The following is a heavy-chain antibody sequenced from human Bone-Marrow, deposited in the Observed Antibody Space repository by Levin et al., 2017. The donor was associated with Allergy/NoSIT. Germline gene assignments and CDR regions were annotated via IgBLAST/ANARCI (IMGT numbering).Heavy chain of an antibody. D-gene: IGHD5-12*01. CDR1: GYRFSNFG. CDR2: VSAYTGNT. V-gene: IGHV1-18*01. CDR3: ARDYSGYEPLDN. Sequence: ASVKVSCKASGYRFSNFGITWVRQAPGQGLQWVGWVSAYTGNTNYAPELQGRVTLTTDTSTSTAFMELRSLKSDDTAMYYCARDYSGYEPLDNWGQGTLVTVSS. J-gene: IGHJ4*02.